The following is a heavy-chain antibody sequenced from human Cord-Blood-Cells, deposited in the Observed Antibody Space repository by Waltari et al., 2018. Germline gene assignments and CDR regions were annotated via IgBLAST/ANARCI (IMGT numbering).Heavy chain of an antibody. CDR3: AAAIAVAVCYIDL. CDR1: GGSIRSSSYY. D-gene: IGHD6-19*01. V-gene: IGHV4-39*01. Sequence: QLQLQESGPGLVKPSETLSLTCTVSGGSIRSSSYYWGWIRQPPGKGLEWIGSIYYRCANYYSLSLQSRVTISVDTSMNQFSLQLSPVTAADTAVYYCAAAIAVAVCYIDLWGRGTLVTVSS. CDR2: IYYRCAN. J-gene: IGHJ2*01.